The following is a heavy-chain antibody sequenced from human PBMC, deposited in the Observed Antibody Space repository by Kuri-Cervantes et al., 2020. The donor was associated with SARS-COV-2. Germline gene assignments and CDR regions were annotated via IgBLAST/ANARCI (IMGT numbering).Heavy chain of an antibody. V-gene: IGHV1-18*01. CDR1: GYTLTSYG. Sequence: ASVKVSSKASGYTLTSYGISWVRQAPGQGLEWMGWISAYNGNTNYAQKLQGRVTMTTDTSTSTAYMELRSLRSDDTAVYYCARTGVRFLEWLSKDADAFDIWGQGTMVTVSS. J-gene: IGHJ3*02. CDR3: ARTGVRFLEWLSKDADAFDI. CDR2: ISAYNGNT. D-gene: IGHD3-3*01.